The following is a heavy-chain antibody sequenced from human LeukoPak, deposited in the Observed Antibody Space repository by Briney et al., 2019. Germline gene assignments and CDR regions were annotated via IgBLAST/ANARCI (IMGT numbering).Heavy chain of an antibody. CDR2: ISYDGSNK. CDR3: AKPLIAVAGTYYYYGMDV. D-gene: IGHD6-19*01. J-gene: IGHJ6*02. CDR1: GFMFSSYG. Sequence: PGGSLRLSCAASGFMFSSYGMHWVSQAPGKGLEWVAVISYDGSNKYYADSVKGRFTISRDNSKNTLYLQMNSLRAEDTAVYYCAKPLIAVAGTYYYYGMDVWGQGTTVTVSS. V-gene: IGHV3-30*18.